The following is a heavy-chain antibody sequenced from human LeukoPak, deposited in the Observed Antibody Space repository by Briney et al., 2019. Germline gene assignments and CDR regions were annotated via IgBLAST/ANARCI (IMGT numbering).Heavy chain of an antibody. Sequence: GGSLRLSCAASGFTFSSYGMHWVRQAPGKGLEWVAFIRYDGSNKYYADSVKGRFTISRDNSKNALYLQMNSLRAEDTAVYYCAKDYDILTGYCFDYWGQGTLVTVSS. CDR3: AKDYDILTGYCFDY. J-gene: IGHJ4*02. D-gene: IGHD3-9*01. CDR2: IRYDGSNK. V-gene: IGHV3-30*02. CDR1: GFTFSSYG.